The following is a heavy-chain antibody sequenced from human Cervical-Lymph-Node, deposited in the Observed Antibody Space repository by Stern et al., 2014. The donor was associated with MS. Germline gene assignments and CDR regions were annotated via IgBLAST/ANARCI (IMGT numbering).Heavy chain of an antibody. CDR1: GFSFSTYG. Sequence: VQLVESGGGVVQPGGSLRLPCVASGFSFSTYGMHWVRQAPGRGLEWLAIISYDGNLKYYADSVEGRFTISRDNSKNTLYLQMNDLRTEDSALYYCARGGGYNSAWAFDYWGQGTLVTVSS. D-gene: IGHD6-19*01. CDR2: ISYDGNLK. V-gene: IGHV3-30*03. CDR3: ARGGGYNSAWAFDY. J-gene: IGHJ4*02.